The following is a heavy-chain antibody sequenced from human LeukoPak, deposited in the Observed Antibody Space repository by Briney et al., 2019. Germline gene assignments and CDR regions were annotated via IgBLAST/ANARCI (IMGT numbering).Heavy chain of an antibody. CDR1: GGSISRSSYY. Sequence: PSETLSLTCTVSGGSISRSSYYWGWIRQPPGKGLEWIGTIYSSGSTFYNTSPKSRVTISVDTSKNQFSLKLNSVTAADTAVYYCARIDYYGSGSYYRIDYWGQGTLVTVSS. J-gene: IGHJ4*02. D-gene: IGHD3-10*01. CDR2: IYSSGST. CDR3: ARIDYYGSGSYYRIDY. V-gene: IGHV4-39*01.